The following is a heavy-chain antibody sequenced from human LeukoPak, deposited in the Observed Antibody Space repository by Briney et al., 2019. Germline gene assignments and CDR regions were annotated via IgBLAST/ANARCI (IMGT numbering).Heavy chain of an antibody. CDR3: ATDVAGGSYPLDY. Sequence: PGGSLRLSCAASGFTFSGAWMAYIRQAPGEGLEWIAHIKSKVDGGTTDYATPGKGRFTISSDDSRKMMSLEMNSLKTEDTAVYYCATDVAGGSYPLDYWGQGTPVTVSS. CDR2: IKSKVDGGTT. CDR1: GFTFSGAW. J-gene: IGHJ4*02. D-gene: IGHD1-26*01. V-gene: IGHV3-15*01.